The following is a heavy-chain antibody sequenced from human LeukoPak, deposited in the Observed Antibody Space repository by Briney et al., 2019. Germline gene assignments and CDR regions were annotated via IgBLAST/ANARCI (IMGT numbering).Heavy chain of an antibody. CDR3: ARNQWLPFDAFDI. Sequence: GGSLRLSCEASGFTFSSYWMSWVRQAPGKGLECVASIKQDGSEKYYVDSVKGRFTISRDNTKNSLYLQMNSLRADDTAVYYCARNQWLPFDAFDIWGQGTMVTVSS. V-gene: IGHV3-7*01. CDR1: GFTFSSYW. D-gene: IGHD5-18*01. CDR2: IKQDGSEK. J-gene: IGHJ3*02.